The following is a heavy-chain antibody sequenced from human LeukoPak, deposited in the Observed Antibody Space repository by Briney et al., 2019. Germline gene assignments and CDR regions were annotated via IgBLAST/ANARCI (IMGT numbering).Heavy chain of an antibody. CDR3: AKETLITWIQYSSGWYDY. CDR1: GFTFSSYW. D-gene: IGHD6-19*01. CDR2: IKQDGSEK. J-gene: IGHJ4*02. Sequence: GGSLRLSCAASGFTFSSYWMSWVRQAPGKGLEWVANIKQDGSEKYYVDSVKGRFTISRDNAKNSLYLQMNSLRAEDTAVYYCAKETLITWIQYSSGWYDYWGQGTLVTVSS. V-gene: IGHV3-7*01.